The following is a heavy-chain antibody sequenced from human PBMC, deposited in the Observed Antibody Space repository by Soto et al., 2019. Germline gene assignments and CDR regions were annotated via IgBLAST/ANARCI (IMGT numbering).Heavy chain of an antibody. D-gene: IGHD6-19*01. CDR1: GFTFSSYW. CDR2: IGSDGSST. J-gene: IGHJ4*02. V-gene: IGHV3-74*01. CDR3: ARGGSSSGWYHGVY. Sequence: EVQLVESGGGLVQPGGSLRLSCGASGFTFSSYWMHWVRQAPGEGLVWVSRIGSDGSSTTYADSVKGRFTISRDNAKNTLYLQMNSLRAEDTAVYYGARGGSSSGWYHGVYWGQGTLVTVSS.